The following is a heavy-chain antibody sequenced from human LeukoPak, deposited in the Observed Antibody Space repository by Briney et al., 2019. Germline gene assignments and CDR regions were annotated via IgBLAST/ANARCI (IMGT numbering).Heavy chain of an antibody. Sequence: PGGSLRLSCAASGFTFSSYSMNWVRQAPGKGLDGVSYISSSSSTIYYADSVKGRFTISRDNAKNSLYLQMNSLTAEDTAVYYCARAQLLWFGELLPSPFDYWGQGTLVTVSS. CDR2: ISSSSSTI. CDR3: ARAQLLWFGELLPSPFDY. D-gene: IGHD3-10*01. CDR1: GFTFSSYS. V-gene: IGHV3-48*04. J-gene: IGHJ4*02.